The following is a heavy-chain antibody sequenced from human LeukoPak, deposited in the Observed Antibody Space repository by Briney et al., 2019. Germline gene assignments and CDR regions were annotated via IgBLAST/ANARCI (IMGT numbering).Heavy chain of an antibody. J-gene: IGHJ5*02. CDR3: ARARDGHINNWFDP. V-gene: IGHV4-39*07. CDR1: GGSISSSSYY. CDR2: IYYSGST. D-gene: IGHD5-24*01. Sequence: SETLSLTCTVSGGSISSSSYYWGWIRQPPGKGLEWIGSIYYSGSTYYNPSLKSRVTISVDTSKNQFSLKMSSVTAADTAVYYCARARDGHINNWFDPWGQGTLVTVSS.